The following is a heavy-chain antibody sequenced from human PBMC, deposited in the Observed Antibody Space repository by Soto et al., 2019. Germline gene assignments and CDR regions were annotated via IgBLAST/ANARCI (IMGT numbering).Heavy chain of an antibody. J-gene: IGHJ4*01. Sequence: GGSLRLSCAASGFTFSNAWINWVRQAPGKGLEWVGRIKSKTDGGTTDYAEPVKGRFAISRDDSNNMVYLQMNSLKIEDTAVYYCITDSYSTIIIVRFDYWGHATLVTVSS. CDR2: IKSKTDGGTT. V-gene: IGHV3-15*07. CDR3: ITDSYSTIIIVRFDY. D-gene: IGHD3-22*01. CDR1: GFTFSNAW.